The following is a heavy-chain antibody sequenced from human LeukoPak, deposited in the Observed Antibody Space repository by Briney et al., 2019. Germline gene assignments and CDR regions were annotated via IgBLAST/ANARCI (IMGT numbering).Heavy chain of an antibody. V-gene: IGHV4-59*01. CDR3: ARKYCSTTNCSPFDP. CDR1: GDSISSYY. J-gene: IGHJ5*02. D-gene: IGHD2-2*01. Sequence: SETLSLTCTVSGDSISSYYWNWIRQPPGKGLEWIGYIYYSGSTNYNPSLKSRVTISINTSKNQFSLKLSSVTAADTAVYYCARKYCSTTNCSPFDPWGQGTLVTVSS. CDR2: IYYSGST.